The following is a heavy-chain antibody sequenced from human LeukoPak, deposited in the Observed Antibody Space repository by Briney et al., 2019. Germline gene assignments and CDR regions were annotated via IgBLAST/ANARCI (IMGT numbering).Heavy chain of an antibody. CDR3: VRGALPGDNWYFDR. CDR2: FGSAGDT. CDR1: GFPFSAYD. V-gene: IGHV3-13*01. J-gene: IGHJ2*01. Sequence: GGSLRLSCATSGFPFSAYDMHWVRQAPGKGLEWVSAFGSAGDTYYPGAVKGRFTNSRDYAKNSLFLQMNSLRAGDTAVYFCVRGALPGDNWYFDRWGRGTLFTVSS.